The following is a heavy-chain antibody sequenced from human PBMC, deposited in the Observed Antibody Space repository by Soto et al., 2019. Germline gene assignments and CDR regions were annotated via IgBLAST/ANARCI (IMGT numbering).Heavy chain of an antibody. CDR2: IYYSGST. CDR3: ARNYGPGYTFDY. Sequence: SETLSLTCTVSGGSISSYYWSRIRQPPGKGLEWIGYIYYSGSTHYNPSLKSRVTISVDTSKNQFSLKLSSVTAADTAVYYCARNYGPGYTFDYWGQGNLVTVSS. J-gene: IGHJ4*02. V-gene: IGHV4-59*08. D-gene: IGHD3-10*01. CDR1: GGSISSYY.